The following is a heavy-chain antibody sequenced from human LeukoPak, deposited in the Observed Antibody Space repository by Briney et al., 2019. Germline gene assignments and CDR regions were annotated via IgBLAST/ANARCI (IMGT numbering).Heavy chain of an antibody. CDR1: GYTFTSCD. CDR2: MNPNSGNT. J-gene: IGHJ4*02. D-gene: IGHD6-19*01. Sequence: ASVKVSCKASGYTFTSCDINWVRQATGQGLEWMGWMNPNSGNTGYGQSFQGRITMTRDIPIGTAYTELSNLTSEDTAIYYCTRGSSGRRDNWGQGTLVTVSA. CDR3: TRGSSGRRDN. V-gene: IGHV1-8*01.